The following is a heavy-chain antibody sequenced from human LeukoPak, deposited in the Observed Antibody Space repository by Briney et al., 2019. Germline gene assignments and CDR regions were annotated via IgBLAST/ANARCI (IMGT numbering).Heavy chain of an antibody. J-gene: IGHJ3*02. CDR2: INHSGDT. V-gene: IGHV4-34*01. Sequence: SETLSLTCAVSGGSFSDYYWSWIRQPPGRGLEWIGEINHSGDTNYNSSLQSRVSLSVDTSRNQFSLIPSSITAADTAIYYCASNKYPVQAFDIWGQGTMVTVSS. CDR3: ASNKYPVQAFDI. CDR1: GGSFSDYY. D-gene: IGHD1/OR15-1a*01.